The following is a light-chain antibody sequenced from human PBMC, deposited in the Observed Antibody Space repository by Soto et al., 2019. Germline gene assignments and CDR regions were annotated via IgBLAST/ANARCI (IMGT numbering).Light chain of an antibody. Sequence: EFVYTQSPGTLLLSPGERVTLSCRASQTVRNNYLARYQQKPGQAPRLLIYDASSRATGIPDRFSGGGSGTDFTLTISRLEPEDFAVYYCQQFSSYPLTFGGGTKVDIK. CDR2: DAS. V-gene: IGKV3-20*01. CDR3: QQFSSYPLT. CDR1: QTVRNNY. J-gene: IGKJ4*01.